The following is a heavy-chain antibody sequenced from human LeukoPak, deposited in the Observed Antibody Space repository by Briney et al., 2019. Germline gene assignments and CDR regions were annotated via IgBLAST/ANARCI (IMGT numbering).Heavy chain of an antibody. V-gene: IGHV3-53*01. CDR2: IYSGGST. J-gene: IGHJ6*02. CDR3: ARGSVVAIGPHGV. CDR1: GFTVSSNY. Sequence: GGSLRLSCAASGFTVSSNYMSWVRQAPGKGLEWVSGIYSGGSTDYADSVKGRFTISRDNSKNTLCLQMNSLRAEDTAVYYCARGSVVAIGPHGVWGQGTTVTVSS. D-gene: IGHD2-21*01.